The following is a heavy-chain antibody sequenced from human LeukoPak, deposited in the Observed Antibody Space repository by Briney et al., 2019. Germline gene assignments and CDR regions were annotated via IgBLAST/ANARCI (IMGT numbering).Heavy chain of an antibody. J-gene: IGHJ4*02. CDR2: ISSASTTI. CDR1: GFPFRDYY. Sequence: GGSLRLSCVVSGFPFRDYYMNWIRQAPGKGLEWIAYISSASTTIQYAGSVKGRFTISRDNDQNSMFLQMNTLRAEDTAVYYCAGSYSGYDWSDSWGQGTLVTVSS. V-gene: IGHV3-11*01. CDR3: AGSYSGYDWSDS. D-gene: IGHD5-12*01.